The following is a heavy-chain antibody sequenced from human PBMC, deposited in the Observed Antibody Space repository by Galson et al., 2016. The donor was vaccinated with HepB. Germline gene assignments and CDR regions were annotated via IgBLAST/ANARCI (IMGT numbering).Heavy chain of an antibody. Sequence: LRLSCAASGFAFGTYGMHWVRQTPGKGLEWVAGIYHGGNDKFYGNSVKGRFTISRDNPKSTLFLQMNSLRAEDTALYYCAKDKSGAVAGIGRLDHWGQGTLVSVSS. CDR2: IYHGGNDK. V-gene: IGHV3-33*03. J-gene: IGHJ1*01. CDR3: AKDKSGAVAGIGRLDH. CDR1: GFAFGTYG. D-gene: IGHD6-13*01.